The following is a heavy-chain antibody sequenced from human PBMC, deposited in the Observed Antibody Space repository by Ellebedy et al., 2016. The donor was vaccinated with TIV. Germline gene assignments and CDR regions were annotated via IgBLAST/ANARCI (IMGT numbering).Heavy chain of an antibody. CDR3: ARDGVDGMDV. CDR2: LDYSGST. CDR1: GGSIRGYY. J-gene: IGHJ6*02. V-gene: IGHV4-59*01. D-gene: IGHD2-15*01. Sequence: PSETLSLTCTVSGGSIRGYYWTWVRQPPAKGLECIGNLDYSGSTNYNPSLMSRVSISVDRSKNQFSLKLTSGTAADTALYYCARDGVDGMDVWGQGITVAVAS.